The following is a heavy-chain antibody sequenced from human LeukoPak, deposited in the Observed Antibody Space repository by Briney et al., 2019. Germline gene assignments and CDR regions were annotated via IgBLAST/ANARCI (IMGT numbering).Heavy chain of an antibody. CDR3: ARGIAAARYYFDY. Sequence: PSETLSLTCSVSGGSISGFYWSWIRQPAGKGLEWIGRIYTSGSTNYDPSLKSRVTMSVDTSKNQSSLKLSSVTAADTAVYYCARGIAAARYYFDYWGQGTLVTVSS. D-gene: IGHD6-13*01. CDR2: IYTSGST. CDR1: GGSISGFY. V-gene: IGHV4-4*07. J-gene: IGHJ4*02.